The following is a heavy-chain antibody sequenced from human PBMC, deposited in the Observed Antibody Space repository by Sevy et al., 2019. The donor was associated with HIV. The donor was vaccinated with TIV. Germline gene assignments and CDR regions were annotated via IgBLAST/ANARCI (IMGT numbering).Heavy chain of an antibody. D-gene: IGHD3-10*01. CDR1: GFTFSSYG. Sequence: GGSLRLSCAASGFTFSSYGMHWVRQAPGKGLEWVAVIWYDGSNKYYADSVKGRFTISRDNSKNTLYLQMNSLRAEETAVYYCARDYYGSGSPRGAFDIWGQGTMVTVSS. CDR2: IWYDGSNK. V-gene: IGHV3-33*01. J-gene: IGHJ3*02. CDR3: ARDYYGSGSPRGAFDI.